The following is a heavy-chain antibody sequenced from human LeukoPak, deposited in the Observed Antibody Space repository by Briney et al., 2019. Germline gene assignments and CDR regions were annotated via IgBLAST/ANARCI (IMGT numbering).Heavy chain of an antibody. D-gene: IGHD3-3*01. V-gene: IGHV1-2*06. CDR3: ARETKLEWLLIFDY. Sequence: ASVKVSCKASGYTFTGYYMHWVRQAPGQGLEWMGRINPNSGGTNYAQKFQGRVTMTRGTSISTAYMELSRLRSDDTAVYYCARETKLEWLLIFDYWGQGTLVTVSS. J-gene: IGHJ4*02. CDR1: GYTFTGYY. CDR2: INPNSGGT.